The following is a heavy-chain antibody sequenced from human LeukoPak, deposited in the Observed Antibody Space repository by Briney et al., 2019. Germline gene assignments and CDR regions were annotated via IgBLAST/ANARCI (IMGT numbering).Heavy chain of an antibody. CDR2: ISGSGGST. J-gene: IGHJ4*02. V-gene: IGHV3-23*01. CDR1: RFTFSTYA. Sequence: GGSLRLSCAASRFTFSTYAMSWVRQAPGKGLEWVSTISGSGGSTYYADSVKGRFTISRDNSKNTLYLQMSSLRVEDTAVYYCAMGAIVATIDYWGQGTLVTVSS. D-gene: IGHD5-12*01. CDR3: AMGAIVATIDY.